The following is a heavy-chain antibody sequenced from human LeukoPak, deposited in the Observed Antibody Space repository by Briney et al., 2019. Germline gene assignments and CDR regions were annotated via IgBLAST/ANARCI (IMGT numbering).Heavy chain of an antibody. CDR2: IYYTGT. CDR1: GGSVTDYY. J-gene: IGHJ4*02. D-gene: IGHD3-3*01. Sequence: SETLSLTCTVSGGSVTDYYWSWIRQSPGKGLEWIGYIYYTGTSYNPSLKSRVTISADTSKNQFSLKLISVTAADTAVYYCAKANSITIFGVISPVDYWGQGTLVTVSS. V-gene: IGHV4-59*02. CDR3: AKANSITIFGVISPVDY.